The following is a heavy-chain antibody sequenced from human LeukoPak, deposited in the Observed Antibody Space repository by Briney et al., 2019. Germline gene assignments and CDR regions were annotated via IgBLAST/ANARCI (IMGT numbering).Heavy chain of an antibody. CDR3: AKDPSNPWAYGMDV. CDR2: ISSNGDST. D-gene: IGHD1-14*01. J-gene: IGHJ6*02. V-gene: IGHV3-64*04. CDR1: GFTFRSFA. Sequence: GGSLRLSCSASGFTFRSFAMFWVRQAPGKGLEYVSAISSNGDSTHYTDSLRGRFTISRDNSKNTLYLQMNTLRAEDTAIYYCAKDPSNPWAYGMDVWGQGTTVTVSS.